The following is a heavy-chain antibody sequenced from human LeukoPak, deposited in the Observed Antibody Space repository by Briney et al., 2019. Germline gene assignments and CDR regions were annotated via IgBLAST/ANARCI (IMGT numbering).Heavy chain of an antibody. CDR1: GFTFSSYS. J-gene: IGHJ4*02. CDR3: ARVPDGDTAMVLSYYFDY. Sequence: GGSLRLSCAASGFTFSSYSMNWVRQAPGKGVEWVSSISSSSSYIYYADSVKGRFTISRDNAKNSLYLQMNSLRAEDTAVYYCARVPDGDTAMVLSYYFDYWGQGTLVTVSS. V-gene: IGHV3-21*01. D-gene: IGHD5-18*01. CDR2: ISSSSSYI.